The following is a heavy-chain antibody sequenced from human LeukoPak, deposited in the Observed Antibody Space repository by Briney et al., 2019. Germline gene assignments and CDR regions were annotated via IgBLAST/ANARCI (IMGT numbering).Heavy chain of an antibody. J-gene: IGHJ4*02. Sequence: GGSLRLSCAASGFTFSSYGMHWVRQAPGKGLEWVAVISYDGSNKYYADSVKGRFTISRDNSKNTLYLQMNSLRAEDTAVYYCARAFLAGDSSSCPLGYWGQGTLVTVSS. CDR2: ISYDGSNK. CDR1: GFTFSSYG. CDR3: ARAFLAGDSSSCPLGY. D-gene: IGHD6-13*01. V-gene: IGHV3-30*03.